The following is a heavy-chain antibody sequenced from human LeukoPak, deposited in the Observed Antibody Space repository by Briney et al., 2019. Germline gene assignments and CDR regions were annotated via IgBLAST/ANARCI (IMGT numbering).Heavy chain of an antibody. J-gene: IGHJ4*02. D-gene: IGHD4-23*01. CDR2: IWYDGNTK. CDR1: GFTFSSSG. Sequence: GRSLRLSCAASGFTFSSSGMHWVRQVPGKGLEWVAVIWYDGNTKYYADSVKGRFTISRDNSKNTLYLQMNSLRAEDTAVYYCARGVNSQYYFDYWGQGTLVTVSS. CDR3: ARGVNSQYYFDY. V-gene: IGHV3-33*01.